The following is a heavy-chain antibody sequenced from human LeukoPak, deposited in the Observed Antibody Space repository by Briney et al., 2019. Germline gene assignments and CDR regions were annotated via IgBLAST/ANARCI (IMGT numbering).Heavy chain of an antibody. CDR3: ARGATVTNFDY. J-gene: IGHJ4*02. V-gene: IGHV3-11*06. CDR1: GFTFSDYY. CDR2: ISSSSSFT. Sequence: PGGSLRLSCAASGFTFSDYYMSWIRQAPGKGLEWVSYISSSSSFTSYADSVKGRFTISRDNAKSSLYLQMNSLRAEDTAVYYCARGATVTNFDYWGQGTLVTVSS. D-gene: IGHD4-17*01.